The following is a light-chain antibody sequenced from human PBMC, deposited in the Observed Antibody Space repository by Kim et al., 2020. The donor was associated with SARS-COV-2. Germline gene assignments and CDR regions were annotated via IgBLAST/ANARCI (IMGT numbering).Light chain of an antibody. CDR3: QQYTGSPLYT. J-gene: IGKJ2*01. CDR2: GTS. V-gene: IGKV3-20*01. Sequence: EIVMTQSPGTLSLSPGERATLSCRASQTINSNNLAWYQHQLGQAPRLLIHGTSSRATGIPDRFSGSGSGTDFTLTISSLESEDLGIYYCQQYTGSPLYTFGQGTKLEI. CDR1: QTINSNN.